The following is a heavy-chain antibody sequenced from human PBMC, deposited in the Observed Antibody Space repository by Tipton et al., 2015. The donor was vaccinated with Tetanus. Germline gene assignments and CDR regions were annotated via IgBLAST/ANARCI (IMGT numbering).Heavy chain of an antibody. CDR1: GGSFSTYF. V-gene: IGHV1-69*01. D-gene: IGHD3-3*01. Sequence: QLVQSGAEVRKTGSSVKVSCKTSGGSFSTYFTRWVRQAPGNGLEWMGGLIPLFGSTTYAQKFQGRVTITADQSTGTAYMELTNLTFEGAAVYYCARSRGGTREYYAIADGGQGTPVAVSA. J-gene: IGHJ4*02. CDR2: LIPLFGST. CDR3: ARSRGGTREYYAIAD.